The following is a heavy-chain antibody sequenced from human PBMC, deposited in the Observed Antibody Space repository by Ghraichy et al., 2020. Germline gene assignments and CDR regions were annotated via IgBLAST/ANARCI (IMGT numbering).Heavy chain of an antibody. J-gene: IGHJ5*02. Sequence: GALRLSCAASGLTVSNNNMTWVRQASRKGLEWVSVIYRGGNTDYADSVKGRFTVSRDNSKNTLYLQMNSLRAEDTAVYYCVRVGDYNILTTYYNPSAWGPGTLVTVSP. CDR2: IYRGGNT. D-gene: IGHD3-9*01. CDR1: GLTVSNNN. V-gene: IGHV3-53*01. CDR3: VRVGDYNILTTYYNPSA.